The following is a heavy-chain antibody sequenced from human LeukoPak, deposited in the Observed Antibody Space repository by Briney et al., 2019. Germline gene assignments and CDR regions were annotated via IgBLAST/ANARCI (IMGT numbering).Heavy chain of an antibody. D-gene: IGHD4-17*01. CDR1: GGSIRSYY. J-gene: IGHJ4*02. CDR2: IYYSAST. V-gene: IGHV4-59*01. Sequence: SETLSLTCTVSGGSIRSYYWSWIRQPPGKGLEWIGYIYYSASTNYNPSLKSRVSISVDTSKNQFSLKLSSVTAADTAVYCCARTGSTVTMLYPFDHWGQGTLVTASS. CDR3: ARTGSTVTMLYPFDH.